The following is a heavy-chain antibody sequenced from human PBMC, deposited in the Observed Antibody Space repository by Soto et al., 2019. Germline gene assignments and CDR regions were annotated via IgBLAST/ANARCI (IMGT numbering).Heavy chain of an antibody. CDR3: ARAPILVGETTYENYFDY. D-gene: IGHD2-21*01. Sequence: SVKVSCKASGGTFSNFFISWVRQAPGQGLEWMGGNIPIFGTANYAQKFQGRVTIIADESTGTTYMELTSLRSEDTAVYYCARAPILVGETTYENYFDYWGQGTLVTVSS. J-gene: IGHJ4*02. CDR2: NIPIFGTA. V-gene: IGHV1-69*13. CDR1: GGTFSNFF.